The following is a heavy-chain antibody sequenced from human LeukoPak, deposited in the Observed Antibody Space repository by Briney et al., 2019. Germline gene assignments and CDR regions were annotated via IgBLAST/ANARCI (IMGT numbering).Heavy chain of an antibody. V-gene: IGHV3-21*01. Sequence: GGSLRLSCLASGYTFSIYSINWVRQAPGKGLECVSSISVRSNYIYYADSVRGRFRISRDDARDSLFLEINSLRAEDTAVYYCVRLRRNSDTSGFYYYYDFWGQGTLVTVSS. J-gene: IGHJ4*02. CDR3: VRLRRNSDTSGFYYYYDF. CDR1: GYTFSIYS. CDR2: ISVRSNYI. D-gene: IGHD3-22*01.